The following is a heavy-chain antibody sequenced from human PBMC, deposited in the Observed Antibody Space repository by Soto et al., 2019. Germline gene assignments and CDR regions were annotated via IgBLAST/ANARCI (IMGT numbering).Heavy chain of an antibody. J-gene: IGHJ4*02. CDR3: ARATRIQLWLPWFDY. V-gene: IGHV4-31*03. D-gene: IGHD5-18*01. CDR2: IYYSGST. CDR1: GGSISSGGYY. Sequence: SETLSLTCTVSGGSISSGGYYWSWIRQHPGKGLEWIGYIYYSGSTYYNPSLKSRVTISVDTSKNQFSLKLSSVTAADTAVYYCARATRIQLWLPWFDYWGQGTLVTVSS.